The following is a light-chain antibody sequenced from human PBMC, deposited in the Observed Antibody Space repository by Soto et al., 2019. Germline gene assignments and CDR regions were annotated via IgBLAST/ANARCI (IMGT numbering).Light chain of an antibody. CDR3: QQYGSSPFT. J-gene: IGKJ3*01. V-gene: IGKV3-20*01. CDR1: QSISSSY. Sequence: EVVLTQSPGTLSLSPGERATLSCRASQSISSSYLAWYQQKPGQAPRLLIYGASSRAAGIPDRFSGSGSGSDFTLTISRLEPEDFAVYYCQQYGSSPFTSGPGTKVEIK. CDR2: GAS.